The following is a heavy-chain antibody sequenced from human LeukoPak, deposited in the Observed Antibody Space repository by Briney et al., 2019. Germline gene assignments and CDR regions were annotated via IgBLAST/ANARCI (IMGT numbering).Heavy chain of an antibody. CDR1: GYTFTSYY. J-gene: IGHJ3*02. CDR2: ISAYNGNT. D-gene: IGHD3-22*01. CDR3: AGAYYYDSSGYFGAFDI. V-gene: IGHV1-18*04. Sequence: VASVKVSCKASGYTFTSYYMHWVRQAPGQGLEWMGWISAYNGNTNYAQKLQGRVTMTTDTSTSTAYMELRSLRSDDTAVYYCAGAYYYDSSGYFGAFDIWGQGTMVTVSS.